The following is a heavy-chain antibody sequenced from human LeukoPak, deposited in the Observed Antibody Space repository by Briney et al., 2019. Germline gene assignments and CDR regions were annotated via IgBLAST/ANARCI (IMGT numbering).Heavy chain of an antibody. J-gene: IGHJ3*02. CDR2: ISSSSTYI. Sequence: PGGSLRLSCAASGFTFSNCSMSWVRQVPGKGLEWVSSISSSSTYIYYADSVKGRFTISRDNAKNSLYLQMNSLRAEDTAVYYCARPDKAAFDIWGQGTMVTVSS. V-gene: IGHV3-21*01. CDR1: GFTFSNCS. CDR3: ARPDKAAFDI.